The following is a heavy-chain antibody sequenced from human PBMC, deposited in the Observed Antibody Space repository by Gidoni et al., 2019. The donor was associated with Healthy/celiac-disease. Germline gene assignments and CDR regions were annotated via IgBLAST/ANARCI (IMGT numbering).Heavy chain of an antibody. D-gene: IGHD3-10*01. Sequence: EVQLVQSGAEVKKPGESLRISCKGSGYSFTSYWISWVRQMPGKGLEWMGRIYPSDSYTNYSPSFQGHVTISADKSISTAYLQWSSLKASDTAMYYCAREWGVTPRFDYWGQGTLVTVSS. V-gene: IGHV5-10-1*03. CDR3: AREWGVTPRFDY. J-gene: IGHJ4*02. CDR1: GYSFTSYW. CDR2: IYPSDSYT.